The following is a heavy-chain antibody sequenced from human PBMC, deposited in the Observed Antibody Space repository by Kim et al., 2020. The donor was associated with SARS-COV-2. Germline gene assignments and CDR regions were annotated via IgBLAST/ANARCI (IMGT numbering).Heavy chain of an antibody. CDR3: ARPFRRPNEAYAFDI. J-gene: IGHJ3*02. Sequence: GGSLRLSCAASGFTFSSYGMHWVSQAPGKGLEWVAVIWYDGSNKYYADSVKGRFTISRDNSKNTLYLQMNSLRAEDTAVYYCARPFRRPNEAYAFDIWGQGAMVTVSS. CDR2: IWYDGSNK. V-gene: IGHV3-33*01. CDR1: GFTFSSYG. D-gene: IGHD2-8*01.